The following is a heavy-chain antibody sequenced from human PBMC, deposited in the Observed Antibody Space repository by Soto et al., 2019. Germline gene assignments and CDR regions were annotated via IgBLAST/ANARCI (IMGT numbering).Heavy chain of an antibody. CDR2: IYPGDSDT. V-gene: IGHV5-51*01. J-gene: IGHJ6*02. CDR1: GDSFTRYW. CDR3: ARRDYGPPIPHCGMDV. D-gene: IGHD4-17*01. Sequence: PXESLKISFKGSGDSFTRYWIGWVRQIPGKGLEWMGIIYPGDSDTRYSPSFQGQVTISADKSISTAYLQWSSLRASDTAMYYCARRDYGPPIPHCGMDVWGQGTTVTVSS.